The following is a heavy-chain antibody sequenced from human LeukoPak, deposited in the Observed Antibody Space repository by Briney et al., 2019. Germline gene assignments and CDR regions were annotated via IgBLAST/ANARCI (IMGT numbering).Heavy chain of an antibody. CDR1: GYTLTGYY. V-gene: IGHV1-46*01. D-gene: IGHD5-24*01. CDR3: ARVENADGLDY. Sequence: GDSVKVSCKASGYTLTGYYINWVRQAPGQGLEWIGVINPSSGSRNYSPQFQDKIILTRDTSTDTAYMQLNGLTSDDTAVYYCARVENADGLDYWGQGTLVTVSS. J-gene: IGHJ4*02. CDR2: INPSSGSR.